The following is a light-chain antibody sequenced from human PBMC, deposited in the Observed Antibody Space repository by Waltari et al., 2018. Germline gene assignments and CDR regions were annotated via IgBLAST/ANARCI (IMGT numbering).Light chain of an antibody. J-gene: IGLJ3*02. Sequence: SYELTQPPSVSVSPGQTATITCSGDALPKQFPHWYHQKPGQAPVVVIYKDTERPSGIPERFSGSSSGTTVTLTINGVQAEDEADYYCQSADSSGTWVFGGGTKLTVL. CDR1: ALPKQF. CDR2: KDT. CDR3: QSADSSGTWV. V-gene: IGLV3-25*03.